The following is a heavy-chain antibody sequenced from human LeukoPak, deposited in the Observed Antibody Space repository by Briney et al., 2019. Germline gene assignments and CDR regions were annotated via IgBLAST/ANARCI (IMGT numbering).Heavy chain of an antibody. CDR1: GFTFSDCW. J-gene: IGHJ6*02. CDR2: MNQDGSEI. D-gene: IGHD3-16*01. V-gene: IGHV3-7*01. Sequence: PGGSLRLSCAASGFTFSDCWMSWVRQAPGKGLEWVANMNQDGSEINYVHSMKGRFTISRDNARNSLYLQMNSLRAEDTAVYYCARDGIVIRFGGQDVWGQGTTVTVS. CDR3: ARDGIVIRFGGQDV.